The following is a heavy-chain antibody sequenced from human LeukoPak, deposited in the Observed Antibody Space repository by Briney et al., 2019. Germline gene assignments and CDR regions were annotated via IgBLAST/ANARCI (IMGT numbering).Heavy chain of an antibody. V-gene: IGHV3-23*01. J-gene: IGHJ4*02. Sequence: PGGSLRLSCAASGFTFISYAMSWVRQAPGKGLEWVSTISGSAGSAFYADSVKGRFTISRDNSKNILYLQMNSLTAEDTAVYWCAKDPINWGSIYFDCWGQGTLVTVSS. CDR2: ISGSAGSA. CDR1: GFTFISYA. D-gene: IGHD7-27*01. CDR3: AKDPINWGSIYFDC.